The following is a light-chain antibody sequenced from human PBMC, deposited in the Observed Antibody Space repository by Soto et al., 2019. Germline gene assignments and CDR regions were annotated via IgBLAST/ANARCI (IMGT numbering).Light chain of an antibody. Sequence: EVVMTQSPATLSVSPGERATLSCRASQSVSRNLAWYQQRPGRAPRLLIYDASTRATNIPTRFSGSGSGTEFTLTISSLQSEDFAFYYCQQYNHWPLYTFGQGTKLETK. CDR2: DAS. J-gene: IGKJ2*01. CDR1: QSVSRN. V-gene: IGKV3-15*01. CDR3: QQYNHWPLYT.